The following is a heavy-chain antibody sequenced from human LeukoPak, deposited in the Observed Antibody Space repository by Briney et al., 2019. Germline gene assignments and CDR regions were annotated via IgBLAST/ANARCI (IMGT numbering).Heavy chain of an antibody. CDR1: GYTFTSYD. J-gene: IGHJ4*02. CDR3: ARHGEASGYGYFNIDY. CDR2: MNPNSSNT. D-gene: IGHD5-12*01. V-gene: IGHV1-8*03. Sequence: GASVKVSCKASGYTFTSYDINWVRQATGQGLEWMGWMNPNSSNTGYAQKFQGRVTITRNTSISTAYMELSSLRSEDTAVYYCARHGEASGYGYFNIDYWGQGTLVTVSS.